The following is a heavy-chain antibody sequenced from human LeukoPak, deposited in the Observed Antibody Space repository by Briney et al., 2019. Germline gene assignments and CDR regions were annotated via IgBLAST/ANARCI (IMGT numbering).Heavy chain of an antibody. V-gene: IGHV1-18*01. D-gene: IGHD6-19*01. CDR2: ISPYNGNT. CDR3: ATDDIAVAGTNFDY. Sequence: ASVKVSCKASGYTFSNYGISWVRQAPGQGLEWMGWISPYNGNTNYAQKLQGRVTMTTDTSTSTAYMELRSLISDDTAVYFCATDDIAVAGTNFDYWGQGTLVTVSS. J-gene: IGHJ4*02. CDR1: GYTFSNYG.